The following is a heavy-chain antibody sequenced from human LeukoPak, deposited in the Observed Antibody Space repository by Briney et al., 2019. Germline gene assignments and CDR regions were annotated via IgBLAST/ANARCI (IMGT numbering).Heavy chain of an antibody. D-gene: IGHD4-17*01. CDR1: GLTFSNAW. CDR2: IKNRADGGTT. Sequence: PGGSLRLSCAASGLTFSNAWMSWVRQAPGKGLEWVGRIKNRADGGTTDYAAPVKGRFTISRDDSRNTLYLQMNSLKTEDTAVYYCTTESLDYGDYVFDYWGQGTLVTVSS. J-gene: IGHJ4*02. CDR3: TTESLDYGDYVFDY. V-gene: IGHV3-15*01.